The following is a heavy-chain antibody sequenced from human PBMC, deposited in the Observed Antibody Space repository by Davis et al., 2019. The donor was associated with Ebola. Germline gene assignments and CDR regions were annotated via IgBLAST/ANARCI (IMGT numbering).Heavy chain of an antibody. D-gene: IGHD1-26*01. CDR2: IVVGSGNT. J-gene: IGHJ4*02. V-gene: IGHV1-58*01. Sequence: SVKVSCKASGFTFTSSAVQWVRQARGQRLEWIGWIVVGSGNTNYAQKFQERVTITRDMSTSTAYMELSSLRSEDTAVYYCAADPPRWIVGATTGYWGQGTLVTVSS. CDR3: AADPPRWIVGATTGY. CDR1: GFTFTSSA.